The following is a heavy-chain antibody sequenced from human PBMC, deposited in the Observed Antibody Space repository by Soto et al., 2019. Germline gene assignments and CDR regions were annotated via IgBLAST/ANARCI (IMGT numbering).Heavy chain of an antibody. V-gene: IGHV3-33*01. Sequence: QVQLVESGGGVVQPGKSLRLSCVASGFTFSSYAIHWVRQAPGKGLEWMAVIWYDGGNKYYADSVKGRFTISRDNSKNTLYLQMDSLRAEDTAVYYCARDVTVTPSSYYYYGMDVWGQGTTVTVSS. CDR1: GFTFSSYA. CDR3: ARDVTVTPSSYYYYGMDV. J-gene: IGHJ6*02. D-gene: IGHD4-17*01. CDR2: IWYDGGNK.